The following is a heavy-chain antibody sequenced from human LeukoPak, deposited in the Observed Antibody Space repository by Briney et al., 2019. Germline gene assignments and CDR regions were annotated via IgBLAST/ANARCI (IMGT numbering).Heavy chain of an antibody. J-gene: IGHJ4*02. CDR3: ARDDLSWYSGIDY. CDR1: GFTFSSYV. Sequence: GGSLRLSCAASGFTFSSYVMHWVRQAPGKGLVWVSYINSDGTGTMYADSVKGRFTVSRDNAKNTLYLQMNSLRAEDTAVYYCARDDLSWYSGIDYWGQGVLVTVSS. CDR2: INSDGTGT. V-gene: IGHV3-74*03. D-gene: IGHD6-13*01.